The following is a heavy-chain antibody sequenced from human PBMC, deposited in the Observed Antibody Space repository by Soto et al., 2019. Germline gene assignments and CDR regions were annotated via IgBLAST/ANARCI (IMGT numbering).Heavy chain of an antibody. D-gene: IGHD3-10*01. J-gene: IGHJ6*02. Sequence: QPGGSLRLSCAASGFTFSSYGMHWVRQAPGKGLEWVAVIWYDGSNKYYADSVKGRFTISRDNSKNTLYLQMNSLRAEDTAVYYCARDQPKRVRGVIIKAYYYYGMDVWGQGTTVTVSS. CDR2: IWYDGSNK. V-gene: IGHV3-33*01. CDR1: GFTFSSYG. CDR3: ARDQPKRVRGVIIKAYYYYGMDV.